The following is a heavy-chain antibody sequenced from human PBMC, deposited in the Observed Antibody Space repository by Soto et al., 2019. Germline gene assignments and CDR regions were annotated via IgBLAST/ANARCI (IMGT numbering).Heavy chain of an antibody. CDR3: ARSRNYDFWGGTNMDV. Sequence: ASVKVSCKASGYTFTSYDINWVRQATGQGLEWMGWMNPNSGNTGYAQKFQGRVTMTRNTSISTAYMELGSLRSEDTAVYYCARSRNYDFWGGTNMDVWGKGTTVTVSS. V-gene: IGHV1-8*01. J-gene: IGHJ6*03. D-gene: IGHD3-3*01. CDR2: MNPNSGNT. CDR1: GYTFTSYD.